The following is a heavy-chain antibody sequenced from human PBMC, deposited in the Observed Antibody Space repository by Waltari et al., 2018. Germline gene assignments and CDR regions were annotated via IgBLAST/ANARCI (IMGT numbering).Heavy chain of an antibody. D-gene: IGHD1-26*01. V-gene: IGHV4-39*01. CDR3: ARQGWELYFDY. CDR2: IYYSGST. CDR1: GGSISSSSYY. J-gene: IGHJ4*02. Sequence: QLQLQESGPGLVKPSETLSLTCTVSGGSISSSSYYWGWLRQPPGKGLEWIGSIYYSGSTYYNPSLKSRVTISVDTSKNQFSLKLSSVTAADTAVYYCARQGWELYFDYWGQGTLVTVSS.